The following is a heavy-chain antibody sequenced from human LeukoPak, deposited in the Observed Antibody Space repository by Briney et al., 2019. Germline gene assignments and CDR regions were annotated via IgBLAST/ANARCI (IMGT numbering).Heavy chain of an antibody. CDR1: GFTFSSYA. CDR2: TSGSGGST. D-gene: IGHD2-15*01. Sequence: PGGSLRLSCAASGFTFSSYAMSWVRQAPGKGLEWVSATSGSGGSTYYADSVKGRFTISRDNSKNTLYLQMNSLRAEDTAVYYCAKHCSGGSCYDYWGQGTLVTVSS. J-gene: IGHJ4*02. V-gene: IGHV3-23*01. CDR3: AKHCSGGSCYDY.